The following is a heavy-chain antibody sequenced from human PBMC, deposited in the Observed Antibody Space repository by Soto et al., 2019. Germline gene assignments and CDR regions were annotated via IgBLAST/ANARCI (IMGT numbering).Heavy chain of an antibody. V-gene: IGHV1-2*04. CDR2: INPNSGGT. CDR1: GYTFTDYY. D-gene: IGHD3-22*01. J-gene: IGHJ6*02. CDR3: ARVGVGFGNYVGMDV. Sequence: QVQLVQSGAEVKKPGASVKVSCKASGYTFTDYYLHWVRQAPGQGLEWMGWINPNSGGTNYAQRFQDCVTMTRDTSISIAYMELSRLRSDDTAVYYCARVGVGFGNYVGMDVWGQGTTVTVSS.